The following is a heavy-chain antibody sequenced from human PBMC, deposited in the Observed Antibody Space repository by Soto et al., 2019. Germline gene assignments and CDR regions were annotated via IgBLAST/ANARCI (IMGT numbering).Heavy chain of an antibody. Sequence: QVQLVASGGGLVKAGGSLRLSCAASGFVFSDYYMTWLRQAPGKGLEWLTYISSSSSHTNDADSVKGRFTISRYNAKNSVYLLITSLRAEATGVYYWARLISAHCDFWGAGILVTVSS. J-gene: IGHJ4*02. CDR3: ARLISAHCDF. V-gene: IGHV3-11*05. CDR1: GFVFSDYY. CDR2: ISSSSSHT. D-gene: IGHD2-8*01.